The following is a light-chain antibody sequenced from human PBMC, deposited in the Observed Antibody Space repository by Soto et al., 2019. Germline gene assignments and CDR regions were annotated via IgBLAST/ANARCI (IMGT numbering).Light chain of an antibody. J-gene: IGLJ1*01. CDR2: DVH. CDR3: CYAARNCYV. Sequence: QSALTQPPSASGSPGQSVTISCTGTSADIGAYDFVSWYQHHAGKAPKLIISDVHRPASGVSYRFSGSKSDTTASLTLPGLENEDDDYYYSCYAARNCYVFGSGTKLTVL. V-gene: IGLV2-11*01. CDR1: SADIGAYDF.